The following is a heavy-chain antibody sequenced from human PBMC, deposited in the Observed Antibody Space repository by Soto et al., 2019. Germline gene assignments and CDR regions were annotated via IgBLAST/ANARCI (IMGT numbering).Heavy chain of an antibody. Sequence: GGSLRLSCAASGFTFSSYGMHWVRQAPGKGLEWVAVISYDGSNKYYADSVKGRFTISRDNSKNTLYLQMNSLRAEDTAVYYCAKDRVRGPIYYYYGMDVWGQGTTVTVSS. D-gene: IGHD3-10*01. J-gene: IGHJ6*02. CDR2: ISYDGSNK. CDR1: GFTFSSYG. CDR3: AKDRVRGPIYYYYGMDV. V-gene: IGHV3-30*18.